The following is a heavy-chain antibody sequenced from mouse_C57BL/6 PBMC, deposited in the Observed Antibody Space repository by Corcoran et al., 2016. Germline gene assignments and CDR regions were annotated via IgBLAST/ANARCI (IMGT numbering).Heavy chain of an antibody. CDR1: GYTFTDYY. CDR3: ARGAYGSYWYFDV. J-gene: IGHJ1*03. Sequence: EVQLQQSGPELVKPGASVKISCKASGYTFTDYYMNWVKQSQGKSLEWIGDINPNNGGTSYNQKFKGKSTLTVDKSSSTAYKELRSLTSEDSAVYYCARGAYGSYWYFDVWGTGITVTVSS. CDR2: INPNNGGT. D-gene: IGHD1-1*01. V-gene: IGHV1-26*01.